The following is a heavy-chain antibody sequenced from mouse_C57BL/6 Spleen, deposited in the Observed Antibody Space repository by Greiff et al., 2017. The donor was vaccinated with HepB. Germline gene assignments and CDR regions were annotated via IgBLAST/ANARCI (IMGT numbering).Heavy chain of an antibody. V-gene: IGHV1-82*01. CDR1: GYAFSSSW. J-gene: IGHJ4*01. D-gene: IGHD2-3*01. CDR2: IYPGDGDT. CDR3: ARPSLYDGCLVYAMDY. Sequence: QVQLQQSGPELVKPGASVKISCKASGYAFSSSWMNWVKQRPGKGLEWIGRIYPGDGDTNYNGKFKGKATLTADKSSSTAYMQLSSLTSEDSAVYFCARPSLYDGCLVYAMDYWGQGTSVTVSS.